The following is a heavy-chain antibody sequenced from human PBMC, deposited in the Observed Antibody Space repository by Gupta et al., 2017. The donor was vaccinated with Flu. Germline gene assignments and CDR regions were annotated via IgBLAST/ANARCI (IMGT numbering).Heavy chain of an antibody. D-gene: IGHD6-6*01. Sequence: QLQLQESGPGLAKPSETLSLTCTVSGGSISSSSYYWGWIRQPPGKGLEWIGSIYYSGRTYYNPSLKSRVTISVDTSKNQFSLKLSSVTAADTAVYYCASDPSIAARPQYYYYYYGMDVWGQGTTVTVAS. CDR2: IYYSGRT. CDR3: ASDPSIAARPQYYYYYYGMDV. CDR1: GGSISSSSYY. V-gene: IGHV4-39*01. J-gene: IGHJ6*02.